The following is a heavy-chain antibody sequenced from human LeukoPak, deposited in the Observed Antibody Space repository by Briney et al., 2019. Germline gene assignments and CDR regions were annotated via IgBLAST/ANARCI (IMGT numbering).Heavy chain of an antibody. J-gene: IGHJ5*02. Sequence: ASVKVSCKASGYTFTGYYMHWVRQAPGQGLEWMGWINPNSGGTNYAQKFQGRVTMTRDTSISTAYMELSRLRSDDTAVYHCATYYYGSGSYYRFDPWGQGTLVTVSS. CDR1: GYTFTGYY. CDR3: ATYYYGSGSYYRFDP. D-gene: IGHD3-10*01. CDR2: INPNSGGT. V-gene: IGHV1-2*02.